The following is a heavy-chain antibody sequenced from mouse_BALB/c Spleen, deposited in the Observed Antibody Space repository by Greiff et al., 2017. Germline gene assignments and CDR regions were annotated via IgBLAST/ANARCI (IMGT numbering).Heavy chain of an antibody. Sequence: VQLQQSGPELVKPGASVKMSCKASGYTFTDYVISWVKQRTGQGLEWIGEIYPGSGSTYYNEKFKGKATLTADKSSNTAYMQLSSLTSEDSAVYFCARGTGCAWFAYWGQGTLVTVSA. J-gene: IGHJ3*01. CDR1: GYTFTDYV. CDR3: ARGTGCAWFAY. V-gene: IGHV1-77*01. CDR2: IYPGSGST.